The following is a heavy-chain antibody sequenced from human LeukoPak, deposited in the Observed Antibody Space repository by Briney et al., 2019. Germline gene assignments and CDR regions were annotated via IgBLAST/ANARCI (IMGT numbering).Heavy chain of an antibody. CDR3: ARRARSSGYYYFDY. CDR2: IYYSGST. CDR1: GGSISSYY. D-gene: IGHD3-22*01. V-gene: IGHV4-59*01. J-gene: IGHJ4*02. Sequence: PSETLSLTCTVSGGSISSYYWSWIQQPPGKGLEWIGYIYYSGSTNYNPSLKSRVTISVDTSKNQFSLKLSSVTAADTAVYYCARRARSSGYYYFDYWGQGTLVTVSS.